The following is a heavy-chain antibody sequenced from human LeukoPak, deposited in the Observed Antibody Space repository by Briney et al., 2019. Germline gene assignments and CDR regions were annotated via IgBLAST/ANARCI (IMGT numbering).Heavy chain of an antibody. CDR2: ISGSGGST. V-gene: IGHV3-23*01. D-gene: IGHD3-16*02. CDR1: GFTFSSYW. J-gene: IGHJ4*02. CDR3: GAYDYIWGSYRYRLSDY. Sequence: PGGSLRLSCAASGFTFSSYWMHWVRQAPGKGLVWVSAISGSGGSTYYADSVKGRFTISRDNSKNTPYLQMNSLRAEDTAVYYCGAYDYIWGSYRYRLSDYWGQGTLVTVSS.